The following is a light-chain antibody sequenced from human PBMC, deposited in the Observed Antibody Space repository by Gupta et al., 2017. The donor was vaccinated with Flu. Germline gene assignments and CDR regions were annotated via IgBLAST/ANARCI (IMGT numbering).Light chain of an antibody. J-gene: IGKJ4*01. CDR2: LGS. CDR1: QSLLHSNGYSY. Sequence: DIVMTQSPPSLPVTLGDTASLTCRASQSLLHSNGYSYLDWYRQKPGQSPQLLIYLGSNRASGVPARFTGSGSGTDFTLKISGVEAEDVGVYFCKQALQTPLTFGGGTKVEIK. V-gene: IGKV2-28*01. CDR3: KQALQTPLT.